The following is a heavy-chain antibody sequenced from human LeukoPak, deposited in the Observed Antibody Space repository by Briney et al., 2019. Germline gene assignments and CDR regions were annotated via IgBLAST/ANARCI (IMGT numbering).Heavy chain of an antibody. CDR1: GGSISSYY. CDR2: IYTGGST. CDR3: ARGSTGNFDY. D-gene: IGHD7-27*01. Sequence: SETLSLTCTVSGGSISSYYWSWIRQPAGKGLEWIGRIYTGGSTDYNPSLKSRVTMSVDTSKNRFSLTLNSVTAADTAVYYCARGSTGNFDYWGQGTLVTVSS. V-gene: IGHV4-4*07. J-gene: IGHJ4*02.